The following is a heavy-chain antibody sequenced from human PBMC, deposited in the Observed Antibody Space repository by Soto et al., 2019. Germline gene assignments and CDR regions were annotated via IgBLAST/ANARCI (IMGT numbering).Heavy chain of an antibody. V-gene: IGHV4-59*01. CDR2: IFGNGDV. CDR3: ARGWGSKWYYFDS. J-gene: IGHJ4*02. CDR1: GVSSTSFY. Sequence: PSETLSLTCTVSGVSSTSFYWRWIRQSPGKGLEWIGYIFGNGDVKYNPSLMSRLTMSIDMSKNEFSLRLKSVTAADTAMYYCARGWGSKWYYFDSWGEGTLVTVSS. D-gene: IGHD3-16*01.